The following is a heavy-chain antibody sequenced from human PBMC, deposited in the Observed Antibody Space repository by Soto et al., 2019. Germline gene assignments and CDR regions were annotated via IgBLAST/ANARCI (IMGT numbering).Heavy chain of an antibody. CDR2: IYYSGST. V-gene: IGHV4-39*07. Sequence: PSETLSLTCTVSGGSISNTDYYWGWVRQPPGKGREWIGNIYYSGSTHYNPSLKSRVTISVDTSKNQFSLKLTSVTAADTAVYNCARRIPDSTGFTSSRGVIDYWGQGTLVTVSS. J-gene: IGHJ4*02. CDR3: ARRIPDSTGFTSSRGVIDY. CDR1: GGSISNTDYY. D-gene: IGHD3-22*01.